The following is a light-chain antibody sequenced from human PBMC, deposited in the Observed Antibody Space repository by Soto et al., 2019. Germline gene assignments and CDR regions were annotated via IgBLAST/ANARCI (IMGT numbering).Light chain of an antibody. J-gene: IGLJ1*01. CDR1: SSNIGSNY. Sequence: QSVLTQPPSASGTPGQSVTISCSGSSSNIGSNYVYWYQQLPGTAPKLLIYRNNQRPSGVPDRFSGSKSGTSASLAISGLRSEDEADYYCAAWDDSLSVFYVFGTGTKVTVL. CDR2: RNN. V-gene: IGLV1-47*01. CDR3: AAWDDSLSVFYV.